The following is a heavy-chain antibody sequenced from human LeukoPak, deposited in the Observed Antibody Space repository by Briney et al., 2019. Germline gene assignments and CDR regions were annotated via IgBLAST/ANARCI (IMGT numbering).Heavy chain of an antibody. CDR2: IYSGGSI. CDR3: ARKLNYYDSSGYYGHFDY. D-gene: IGHD3-22*01. CDR1: GFTVSSNY. V-gene: IGHV3-53*01. Sequence: GGSLRLSCAASGFTVSSNYMSWVRQAPGKGLEWVSVIYSGGSIYYADSVKGRFTISRDNSKNTLYLQMNSLRAEDTAVYYCARKLNYYDSSGYYGHFDYWGQGTLVTVSS. J-gene: IGHJ4*02.